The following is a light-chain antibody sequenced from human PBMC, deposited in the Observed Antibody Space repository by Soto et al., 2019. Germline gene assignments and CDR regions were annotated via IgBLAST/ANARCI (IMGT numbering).Light chain of an antibody. CDR3: QKYNSAPPT. CDR2: AAS. J-gene: IGKJ1*01. Sequence: DIQMTQSPSSLSASVGDRVTITCRASQGISNYLAWYQQKPGKVPKLLIYAASTLQSGVPSRFSGSGSGTDFAFTINSLQPEDVATYYCQKYNSAPPTFGQGTKVEIK. CDR1: QGISNY. V-gene: IGKV1-27*01.